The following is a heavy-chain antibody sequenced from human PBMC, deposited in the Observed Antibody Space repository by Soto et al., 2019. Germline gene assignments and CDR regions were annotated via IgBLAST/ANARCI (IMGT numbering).Heavy chain of an antibody. Sequence: FQRLPYTASGLPSGGLAMRRVRKTPGKGLEWVSAISGSGGSTYYADSVKGRFTISRDNSKNTLYLQMNSLRAEDTAVYYCAKDDFWSGYYSRVSPYFDYWGQGTLVTVSS. D-gene: IGHD3-3*01. J-gene: IGHJ4*02. CDR1: GLPSGGLA. CDR2: ISGSGGST. CDR3: AKDDFWSGYYSRVSPYFDY. V-gene: IGHV3-23*01.